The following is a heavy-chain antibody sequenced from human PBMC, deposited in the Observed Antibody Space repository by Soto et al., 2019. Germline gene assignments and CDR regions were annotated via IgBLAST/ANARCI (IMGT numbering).Heavy chain of an antibody. D-gene: IGHD3-22*01. J-gene: IGHJ4*02. Sequence: GGSLRLSCAASGSTFSSYGMHWVRQAPGKGLEWVAVISYDGSNKYYADSVKGRFTISRDNSKNTLYLQMNSLRAEDTAVYYCAKDSYYYDSSGYYDYFDYWGQGTLVTSPQ. CDR3: AKDSYYYDSSGYYDYFDY. CDR1: GSTFSSYG. V-gene: IGHV3-30*18. CDR2: ISYDGSNK.